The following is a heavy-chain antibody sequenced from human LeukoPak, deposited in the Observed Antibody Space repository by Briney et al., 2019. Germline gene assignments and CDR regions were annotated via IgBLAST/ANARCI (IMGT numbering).Heavy chain of an antibody. D-gene: IGHD3-16*01. CDR1: GYTFTSYG. Sequence: ASVKVSCKASGYTFTSYGISWVRQAPGQGLEWMGWISSYNGNTNYAQKLQGRVTMTTHTSTSTASMELSSLSSDDTAVYYRARDPWGWFDPWGQGTLVTVSS. CDR3: ARDPWGWFDP. CDR2: ISSYNGNT. V-gene: IGHV1-18*01. J-gene: IGHJ5*02.